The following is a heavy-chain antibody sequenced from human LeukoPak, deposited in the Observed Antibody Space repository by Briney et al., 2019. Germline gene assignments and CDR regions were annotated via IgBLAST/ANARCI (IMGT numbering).Heavy chain of an antibody. CDR2: IGSSVSTR. CDR1: GFTFSSYN. Sequence: GGSLRLSCAVSGFTFSSYNMNWVRRAPGKGLEWVSYIGSSVSTRYYADSVKGRFTISRDNGKHSLYLQMNSLRAEDTAVYYCARDGSDFWSGYSKGYFDYWGQGTLVTLSS. V-gene: IGHV3-48*01. CDR3: ARDGSDFWSGYSKGYFDY. J-gene: IGHJ4*02. D-gene: IGHD3-3*01.